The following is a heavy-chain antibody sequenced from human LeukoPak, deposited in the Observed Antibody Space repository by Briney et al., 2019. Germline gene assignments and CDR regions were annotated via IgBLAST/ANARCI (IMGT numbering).Heavy chain of an antibody. CDR1: GGSISSSNW. Sequence: SGTLSLTCAVSGGSISSSNWWSWVRQPPGKGLEWIGEIYHSGSTNYNPSPKSRVTISVDKSKNQFSLKLSSVTAADTAVYYCASNKVGATYYYYYGMDVWGQGTTVTVSS. V-gene: IGHV4-4*02. J-gene: IGHJ6*02. CDR3: ASNKVGATYYYYYGMDV. D-gene: IGHD1-26*01. CDR2: IYHSGST.